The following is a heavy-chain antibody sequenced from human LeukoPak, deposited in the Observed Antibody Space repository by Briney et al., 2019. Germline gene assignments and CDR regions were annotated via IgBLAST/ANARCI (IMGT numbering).Heavy chain of an antibody. V-gene: IGHV4-34*01. CDR1: GGSFSGYY. CDR3: ARGTHYDFWSGYYIGMNYFDY. Sequence: SETLSLTCAVYGGSFSGYYWSWIRQPPGKGLEWIGEINHSGSTNYNPSLKSRVTISVDTSKNQFSLKLSSVTAADTAVYYCARGTHYDFWSGYYIGMNYFDYWGQGTLVTVSS. CDR2: INHSGST. J-gene: IGHJ4*02. D-gene: IGHD3-3*01.